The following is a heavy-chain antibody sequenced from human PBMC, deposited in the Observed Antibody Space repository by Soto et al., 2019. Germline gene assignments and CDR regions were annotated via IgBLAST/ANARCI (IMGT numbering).Heavy chain of an antibody. Sequence: LSLTCTVSGVSITTYYWSWIRQSPGKGLEWIGYISHTGGTDYNPSLNSRLTISIDTSKNHFSLRLSSLTAADTTIYYCARDTLRGYYGLDVWGQGAPVTVSS. CDR1: GVSITTYY. CDR2: ISHTGGT. V-gene: IGHV4-59*01. J-gene: IGHJ6*02. D-gene: IGHD2-15*01. CDR3: ARDTLRGYYGLDV.